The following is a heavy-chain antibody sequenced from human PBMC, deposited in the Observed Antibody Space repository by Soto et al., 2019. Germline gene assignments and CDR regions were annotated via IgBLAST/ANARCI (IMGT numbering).Heavy chain of an antibody. CDR3: ARENTAKGTGDY. CDR2: IYNSGST. CDR1: GGSISSGDYY. J-gene: IGHJ4*02. Sequence: PSETLSLTCTVSGGSISSGDYYWRWIRQPPGKGLEWIGYIYNSGSTCYNPSLKSRVTISVDTSKNQFSLKLSSVTAADTAVYYCARENTAKGTGDYWGQGTLVTVSS. V-gene: IGHV4-30-4*01. D-gene: IGHD5-18*01.